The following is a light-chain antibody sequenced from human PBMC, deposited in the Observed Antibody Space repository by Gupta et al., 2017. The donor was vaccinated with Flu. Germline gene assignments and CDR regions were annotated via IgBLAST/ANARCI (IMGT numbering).Light chain of an antibody. V-gene: IGKV2-30*01. CDR3: MRCTHPWT. CDR2: EVS. CDR1: QSLVYKNGITY. J-gene: IGKJ2*02. Sequence: DVVMSQSPLSLSVTLGQAASISCRSSQSLVYKNGITYLTWFQQRPGQSPRRIIYEVSKRDFGVPDRFSGSGSVNDFTLKSSRGEAEDGGVYYCMRCTHPWTFGQGTRLEI.